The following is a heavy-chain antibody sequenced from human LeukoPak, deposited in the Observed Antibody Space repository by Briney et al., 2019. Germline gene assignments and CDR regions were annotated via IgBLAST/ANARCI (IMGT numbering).Heavy chain of an antibody. Sequence: PGGSLRLSCASSVFTFSSYSTNWVRQAPGRGVEWVSSISNRSSYIYYADSEKGRLTISRDNAKNSLYLQMNSLRAEDTAVYYCAIYIDGYNPKSDYWGQGTLVTVSS. D-gene: IGHD5-24*01. J-gene: IGHJ4*02. CDR1: VFTFSSYS. CDR3: AIYIDGYNPKSDY. V-gene: IGHV3-21*01. CDR2: ISNRSSYI.